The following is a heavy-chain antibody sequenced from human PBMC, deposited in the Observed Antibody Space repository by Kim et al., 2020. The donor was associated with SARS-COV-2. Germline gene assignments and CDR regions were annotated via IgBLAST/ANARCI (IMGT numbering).Heavy chain of an antibody. CDR3: ARDDQTDYQYFDY. J-gene: IGHJ4*02. V-gene: IGHV1-2*02. D-gene: IGHD4-17*01. CDR2: INPKTGDT. Sequence: ASVKVSCQTSNYPFTDYFLHWVRQAPGQGLDWLGWINPKTGDTNYAQKFQGRVTMIRDTSIDTVYVELSSLQSDDTAVYYCARDDQTDYQYFDYWGQGTL. CDR1: NYPFTDYF.